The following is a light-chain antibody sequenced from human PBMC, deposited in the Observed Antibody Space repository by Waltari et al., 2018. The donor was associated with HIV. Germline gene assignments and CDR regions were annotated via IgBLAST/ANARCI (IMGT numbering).Light chain of an antibody. J-gene: IGLJ1*01. Sequence: QSALTQPASVSGSPGQSITISCIGTSSAVGSYNLVSWYQQPPGKAPKLMIYEGSKRPSGVSNRFSGSKSGNTASLTISGLQAEDEADYYCCSYAGSSTLVFGTGTKVTVL. CDR2: EGS. CDR1: SSAVGSYNL. V-gene: IGLV2-23*01. CDR3: CSYAGSSTLV.